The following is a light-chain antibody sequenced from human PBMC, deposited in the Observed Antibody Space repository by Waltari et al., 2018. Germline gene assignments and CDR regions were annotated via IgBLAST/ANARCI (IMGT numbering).Light chain of an antibody. CDR1: SNDLGTYNL. CDR3: CSYAGSTTFLYV. J-gene: IGLJ1*01. Sequence: QSALTQPASVSGSPGQSITISCTGSSNDLGTYNLVSWYQQHPGKAPKLIVYEGTERPSGVATRCSGSKSGNTASLTISGLQAEDEADYYCCSYAGSTTFLYVFGTGTKVTVL. V-gene: IGLV2-23*01. CDR2: EGT.